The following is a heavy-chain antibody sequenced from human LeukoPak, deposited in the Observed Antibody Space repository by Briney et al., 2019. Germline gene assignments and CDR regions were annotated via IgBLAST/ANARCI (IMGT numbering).Heavy chain of an antibody. V-gene: IGHV4-4*07. CDR2: MYASGST. Sequence: SETLSLTCSASGVSISGYHWSWIRQPAGKRLEWIGRMYASGSTTYNPSLKSRVTMSADTSKNQFSLKLRFVTAADTAVYYCARDETFSNWFDPWGQGTLVTVSS. CDR3: ARDETFSNWFDP. CDR1: GVSISGYH. J-gene: IGHJ5*02.